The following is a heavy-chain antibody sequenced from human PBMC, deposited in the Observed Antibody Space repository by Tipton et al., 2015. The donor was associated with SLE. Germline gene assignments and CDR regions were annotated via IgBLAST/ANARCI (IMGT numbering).Heavy chain of an antibody. CDR2: INHGGST. CDR1: GGSISSSNW. V-gene: IGHV4-4*02. J-gene: IGHJ6*02. D-gene: IGHD3-10*01. CDR3: ASRFTMVRGVLAYYGMDV. Sequence: TLSLTCAVSGGSISSSNWWSWVRQPPGKGLEWIGEINHGGSTNYNPSLKSRVTISVDTSKNQFSLKLSSVTAADTAVYYCASRFTMVRGVLAYYGMDVWGQGTTVTVSS.